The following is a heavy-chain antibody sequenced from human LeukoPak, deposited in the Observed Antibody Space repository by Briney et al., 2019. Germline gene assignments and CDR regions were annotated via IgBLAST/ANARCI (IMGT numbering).Heavy chain of an antibody. J-gene: IGHJ4*02. CDR1: GFTFSSYW. CDR2: IKQDGSEK. V-gene: IGHV3-7*01. D-gene: IGHD3-3*01. Sequence: PGGSLRLSSAASGFTFSSYWMSWVRQAPGKGLEWVANIKQDGSEKYYVDSVKGRFTISRDNAKNSLYLQMNSLRAEDTAVYYCASNTIFGDYFDYWGQGTLVTVSS. CDR3: ASNTIFGDYFDY.